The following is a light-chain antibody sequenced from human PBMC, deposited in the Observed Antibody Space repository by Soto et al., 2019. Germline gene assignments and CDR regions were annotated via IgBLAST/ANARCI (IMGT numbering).Light chain of an antibody. Sequence: QSALTQPASVSGSPGQSISISCTGTSSDVGGYNYVSWYQHQPGKAPKLVIFDVSGRPSGISNRFSGSKSGNTASLTISGLRPEDETEYYRTSSTHFTLNVFGTGTNITDL. CDR1: SSDVGGYNY. CDR2: DVS. J-gene: IGLJ1*01. CDR3: TSSTHFTLNV. V-gene: IGLV2-14*03.